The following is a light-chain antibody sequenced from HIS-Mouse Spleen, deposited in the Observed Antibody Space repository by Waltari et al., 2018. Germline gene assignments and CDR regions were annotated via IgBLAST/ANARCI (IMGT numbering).Light chain of an antibody. CDR2: EDS. Sequence: SYELTQPPSVSVSPGQTARITCSGDALPKNSASWYQQKSGQAPVLVIYEDSKRPSGIPERFSGSSSGTMATLTISGAQVEDEADYYCYSTDSSGNHRVFGGGTKLTVL. V-gene: IGLV3-10*01. CDR3: YSTDSSGNHRV. J-gene: IGLJ2*01. CDR1: ALPKNS.